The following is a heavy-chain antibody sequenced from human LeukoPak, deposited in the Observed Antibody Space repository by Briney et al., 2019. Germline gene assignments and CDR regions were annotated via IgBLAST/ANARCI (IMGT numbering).Heavy chain of an antibody. D-gene: IGHD3-3*01. Sequence: PSETLSLTCAVSGGSISSSNWWSWVRQPPGKGLEWIGEIYHSGSTNYNPSLKSRVTISVDKSKNQFSLKLSSVTAADTAVYYCAREGRFLEWSHPRWYFDLWGRGTLVTVSS. J-gene: IGHJ2*01. CDR3: AREGRFLEWSHPRWYFDL. CDR2: IYHSGST. CDR1: GGSISSSNW. V-gene: IGHV4-4*02.